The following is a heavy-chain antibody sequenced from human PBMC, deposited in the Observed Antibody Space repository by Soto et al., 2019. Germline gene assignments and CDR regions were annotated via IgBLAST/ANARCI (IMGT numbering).Heavy chain of an antibody. CDR3: AKGGVYEPYDFWSGEYYYYYYMDV. CDR2: ISGSGGST. D-gene: IGHD3-3*01. J-gene: IGHJ6*03. CDR1: GFTFSSYA. V-gene: IGHV3-23*01. Sequence: EVQLLESGGGLVQPGGSLRLSCAASGFTFSSYAMSWVRQAPGKGLEWVSAISGSGGSTYYADSVKGRFTISRDNSKNTLYLQMNSLRAEDTAVYYCAKGGVYEPYDFWSGEYYYYYYMDVWGKGTTVTVSS.